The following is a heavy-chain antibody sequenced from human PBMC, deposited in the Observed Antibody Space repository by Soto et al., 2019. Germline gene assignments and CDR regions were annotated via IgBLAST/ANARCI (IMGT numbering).Heavy chain of an antibody. CDR1: GYTLTELS. D-gene: IGHD6-13*01. CDR2: FDPEDGET. V-gene: IGHV1-24*01. J-gene: IGHJ5*02. CDR3: ATVSIAAAGRNWFDP. Sequence: GASVKVSCKVSGYTLTELSMHWVRQAPGKGLEWMGGFDPEDGETIYAQKFQGRVTMTEDTSTDTAYTELSSLRSEDTAVYYCATVSIAAAGRNWFDPWGQGTLVTVSS.